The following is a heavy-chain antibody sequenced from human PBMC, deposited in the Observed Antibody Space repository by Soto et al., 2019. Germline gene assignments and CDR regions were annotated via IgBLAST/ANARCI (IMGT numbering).Heavy chain of an antibody. Sequence: SETLSLTCAVYGGSFSGYYRSWIRQPPGKGLEWIGEINHSGSTNYNPSLKSRVTISVDTSKNQFSLKLSSVTAADTAVYYCARGQGMITFGGVIVPYYFDYWGQGTLVTVSS. CDR3: ARGQGMITFGGVIVPYYFDY. CDR1: GGSFSGYY. J-gene: IGHJ4*02. D-gene: IGHD3-16*02. V-gene: IGHV4-34*01. CDR2: INHSGST.